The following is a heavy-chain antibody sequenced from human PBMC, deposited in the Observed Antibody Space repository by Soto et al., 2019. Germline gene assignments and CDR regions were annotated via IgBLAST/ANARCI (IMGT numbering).Heavy chain of an antibody. CDR2: ISSSSSYI. J-gene: IGHJ5*02. Sequence: GGSLRLSCAASGFTFISYSMNWVRQAPWKGLEWVSSISSSSSYIYYADSVKGRFTISRDNAKNSLYLQMNSLRAEDTAVYYCARDLVGPAARWWFDPWGQGTLVTVSS. CDR3: ARDLVGPAARWWFDP. CDR1: GFTFISYS. V-gene: IGHV3-21*01. D-gene: IGHD2-2*01.